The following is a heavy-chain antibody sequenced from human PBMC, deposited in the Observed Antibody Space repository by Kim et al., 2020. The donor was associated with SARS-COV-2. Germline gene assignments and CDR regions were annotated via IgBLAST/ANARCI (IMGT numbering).Heavy chain of an antibody. V-gene: IGHV4-59*13. CDR2: IYYSGST. Sequence: SETLSLTCTVSGGSISSYYWSWIRQPPGKGLEWIGYIYYSGSTNYNPSLKGRVTLSVDTSKNQFSLKLSSVTAADTAVYYCAREYRDSGYPKYYFDYWG. CDR3: AREYRDSGYPKYYFDY. CDR1: GGSISSYY. D-gene: IGHD5-12*01. J-gene: IGHJ4*01.